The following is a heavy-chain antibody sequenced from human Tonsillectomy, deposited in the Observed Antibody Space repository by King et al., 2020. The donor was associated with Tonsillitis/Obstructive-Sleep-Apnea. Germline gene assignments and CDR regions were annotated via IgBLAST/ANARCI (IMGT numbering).Heavy chain of an antibody. CDR2: ISYEGNNK. Sequence: VQLVESGGGVVQPGRSLRLSCATSGFTFSSYGMHWVRQAPGKGLEWVAVISYEGNNKYYADSVKGRFTISRDNSKNTLYLQMNSLRAEDTAVYYCAKDLEDLAAIDYWGQGTLVTVS. CDR1: GFTFSSYG. D-gene: IGHD2-15*01. V-gene: IGHV3-30*18. J-gene: IGHJ4*02. CDR3: AKDLEDLAAIDY.